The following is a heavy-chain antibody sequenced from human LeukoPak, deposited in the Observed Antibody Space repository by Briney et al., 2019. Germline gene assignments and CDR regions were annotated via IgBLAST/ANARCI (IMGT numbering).Heavy chain of an antibody. CDR2: ISSSSSYI. D-gene: IGHD3/OR15-3a*01. CDR3: ARARDWSPPGRVNRYGMDV. CDR1: GFTFSSYS. J-gene: IGHJ6*02. Sequence: GGSLRLSCAASGFTFSSYSMNLVRQAPGKGLEWVSSISSSSSYIYYADSVKGRFTISRDNAKNSLYLQMNSLRAEDTAVYYCARARDWSPPGRVNRYGMDVWGQGTTVTVSS. V-gene: IGHV3-21*01.